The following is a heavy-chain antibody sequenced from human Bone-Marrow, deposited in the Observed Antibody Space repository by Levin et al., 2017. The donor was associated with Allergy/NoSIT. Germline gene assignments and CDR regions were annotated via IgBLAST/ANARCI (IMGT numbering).Heavy chain of an antibody. J-gene: IGHJ2*01. CDR1: GGSISNYY. CDR2: VYYSGNT. D-gene: IGHD5-18*01. CDR3: ARPANTGYDWYFDF. Sequence: SETLSLTCTVSGGSISNYYWSWIRQPPGKGLEWIGYVYYSGNTNYNPSLKSRVTISVDTSKNQFSLKLTSVTAADTAVYYCARPANTGYDWYFDFWGRGTLVTVSS. V-gene: IGHV4-59*08.